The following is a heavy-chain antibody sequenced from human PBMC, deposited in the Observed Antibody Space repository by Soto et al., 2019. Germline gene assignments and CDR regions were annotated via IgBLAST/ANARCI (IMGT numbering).Heavy chain of an antibody. CDR1: GFTFLGSS. CDR2: IDTNNGRT. V-gene: IGHV1-3*04. Sequence: ASVKVSCKASGFTFLGSSIHWLRQAPGQNLQWLGWIDTNNGRTKYSQTFQGRVTISRDTSASTTYMDLNSLRSEDTAVYYCARGHWTQTLADYYLDFWAQGTLVTVSS. D-gene: IGHD1-1*01. J-gene: IGHJ4*02. CDR3: ARGHWTQTLADYYLDF.